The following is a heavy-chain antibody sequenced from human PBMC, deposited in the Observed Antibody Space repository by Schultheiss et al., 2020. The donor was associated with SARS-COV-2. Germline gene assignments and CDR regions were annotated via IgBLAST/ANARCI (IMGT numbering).Heavy chain of an antibody. J-gene: IGHJ6*02. CDR3: ARGGHYYGSGSYYNPYYYGMDV. V-gene: IGHV4-4*07. CDR2: IYTSGST. D-gene: IGHD3-10*01. CDR1: GGSFSGHY. Sequence: SETLSLTCAVSGGSFSGHYWSWIRQPAGKGLEWIGRIYTSGSTNYNPSLKSRVTMSVDTSKNQFSLKLSSVTAADTAVYYCARGGHYYGSGSYYNPYYYGMDVWGQGTTVTVSS.